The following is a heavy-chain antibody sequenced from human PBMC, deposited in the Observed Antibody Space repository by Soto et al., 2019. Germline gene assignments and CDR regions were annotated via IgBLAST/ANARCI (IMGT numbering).Heavy chain of an antibody. V-gene: IGHV3-43*01. CDR2: ISWDGTRS. D-gene: IGHD2-15*01. CDR3: AKDVCSGATPACWTRLDS. J-gene: IGHJ4*02. CDR1: GFTFYDYS. Sequence: PGASLRLSCPASGFTFYDYSMQWVRQAPGKGLEWVSLISWDGTRSYYSDSVKGRFIISRDNSKESLSLLMTSLGTECSGLYYCAKDVCSGATPACWTRLDSWGQGTPVTVSS.